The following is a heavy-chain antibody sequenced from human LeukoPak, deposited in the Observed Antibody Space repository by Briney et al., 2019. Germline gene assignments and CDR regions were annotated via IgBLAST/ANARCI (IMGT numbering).Heavy chain of an antibody. J-gene: IGHJ4*02. D-gene: IGHD7-27*01. CDR3: TTNPGTWGDF. CDR2: IKSETNGGTA. Sequence: GGSLRLSCAASGLTFSNAWMNWVRQAPGKGLEWVANIKSETNGGTADYAAAVEGRFTISRDDSKNTLYLQMNSLKIEDTAVYFCTTNPGTWGDFWGQGSLVTVSS. CDR1: GLTFSNAW. V-gene: IGHV3-15*07.